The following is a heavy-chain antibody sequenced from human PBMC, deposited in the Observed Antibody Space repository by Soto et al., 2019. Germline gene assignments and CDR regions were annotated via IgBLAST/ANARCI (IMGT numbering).Heavy chain of an antibody. CDR1: GGSIRDTYYY. Sequence: SETLSLTCTVSGGSIRDTYYYWSWLRQSPGKGLEWLASVYYSGTTYYSPSLNGRLSISIDTAKNQFSLKVYSMTAADTAVYYCARRARKSDSHPPWGQGTLVTVSS. J-gene: IGHJ5*02. V-gene: IGHV4-39*01. CDR3: ARRARKSDSHPP. CDR2: VYYSGTT. D-gene: IGHD3-22*01.